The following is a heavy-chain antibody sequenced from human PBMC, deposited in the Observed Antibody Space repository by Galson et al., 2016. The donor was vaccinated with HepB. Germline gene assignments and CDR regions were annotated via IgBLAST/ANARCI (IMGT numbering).Heavy chain of an antibody. Sequence: LRLSCAASGFTFSDYDMGWIRQAPGKGLEWVSYISDSSTYTNYATSVKGRFTISRDSAKNSLFLQMNSLRAEDTAVYYCARDRDGHLSFDSWGQGTLVTVSS. J-gene: IGHJ4*02. V-gene: IGHV3-11*06. CDR3: ARDRDGHLSFDS. D-gene: IGHD5-24*01. CDR2: ISDSSTYT. CDR1: GFTFSDYD.